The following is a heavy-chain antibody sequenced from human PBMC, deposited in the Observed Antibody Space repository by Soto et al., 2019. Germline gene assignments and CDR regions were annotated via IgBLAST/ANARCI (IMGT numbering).Heavy chain of an antibody. CDR2: IYHSGST. J-gene: IGHJ4*02. Sequence: SETLSLTCAVSIDSISSSKWWSWVRQSPGKGLEWIGEIYHSGSTNYNPSLKSRVTISVDKSKNQFSLKLTSVTAADTAVYYCARDGNYGGYLYFDYWGQGTLVTVSS. V-gene: IGHV4-4*02. D-gene: IGHD4-17*01. CDR3: ARDGNYGGYLYFDY. CDR1: IDSISSSKW.